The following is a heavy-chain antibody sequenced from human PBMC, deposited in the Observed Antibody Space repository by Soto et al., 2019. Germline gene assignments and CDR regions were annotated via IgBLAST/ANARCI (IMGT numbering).Heavy chain of an antibody. CDR1: GVTFSTYH. CDR2: INPSGSHI. D-gene: IGHD2-21*02. J-gene: IGHJ3*01. Sequence: EVQLVESGGGVVMPGGSLRLSCAASGVTFSTYHMNCVRQAPGKGLEWVSSINPSGSHIYYADSVRGRFTIPRDNSKNSMDLQMNSLRTADAAVDSCARGCCGVGGCYLRGDAIDVWGQGTMVTVSS. CDR3: ARGCCGVGGCYLRGDAIDV. V-gene: IGHV3-21*01.